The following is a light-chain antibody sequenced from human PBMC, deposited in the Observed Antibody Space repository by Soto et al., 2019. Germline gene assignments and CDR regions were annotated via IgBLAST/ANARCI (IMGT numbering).Light chain of an antibody. J-gene: IGKJ1*01. CDR3: QQYTTSSWT. Sequence: EVVLTQSPGTLSLSPGERANLSCRASQSVGSSYLAWYQQKPGQAPRVLIYGTSSRATGIPDRFSGSGSGTDFTLTISRLEPEDFAVYYCQQYTTSSWTFGQGTKVDIK. V-gene: IGKV3-20*01. CDR2: GTS. CDR1: QSVGSSY.